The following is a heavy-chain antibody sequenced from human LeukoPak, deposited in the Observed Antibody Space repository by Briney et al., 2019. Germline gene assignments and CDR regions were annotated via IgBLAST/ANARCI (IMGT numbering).Heavy chain of an antibody. D-gene: IGHD4-23*01. V-gene: IGHV3-23*01. Sequence: PGGSLRLSCAASGFTFSSYAMSRVRQAPGKGLEWVSSISGSGGNTCYADSVKGRFTISRDNSKNTLYMQMNSLRAEDTAVYYCAKLVTHFDYWGQGTLVTVSS. J-gene: IGHJ4*02. CDR2: ISGSGGNT. CDR3: AKLVTHFDY. CDR1: GFTFSSYA.